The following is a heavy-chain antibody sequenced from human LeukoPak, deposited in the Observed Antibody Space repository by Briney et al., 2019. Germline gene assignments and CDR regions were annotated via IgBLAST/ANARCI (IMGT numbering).Heavy chain of an antibody. D-gene: IGHD3-10*01. CDR2: ISGSGGST. V-gene: IGHV3-23*01. CDR3: AKVWVTMVRGVIIRYFQH. CDR1: GFTFSSYA. Sequence: GGSLGLSCAASGFTFSSYAMSWVRQAPGKGLEWVSAISGSGGSTYYADSVKGRFTISRDNSKNTLYLQMNSLRAEDTAVYYCAKVWVTMVRGVIIRYFQHWGQGTLVTVSS. J-gene: IGHJ1*01.